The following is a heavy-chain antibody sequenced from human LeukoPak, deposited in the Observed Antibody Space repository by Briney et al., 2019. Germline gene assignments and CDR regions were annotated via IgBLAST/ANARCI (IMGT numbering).Heavy chain of an antibody. V-gene: IGHV1-24*01. CDR1: GYTLTQLS. Sequence: ASVTVSCKVSGYTLTQLSMHWLRQAPGKGLAWMGGFDPEDGETIYAQKFQGGVTMTEDTSTDTAYMELNSLRSEDTAVYYCARGTPIDIVVVPAAYYYYYMDVWGKGTTVTVSS. J-gene: IGHJ6*03. CDR2: FDPEDGET. D-gene: IGHD2-2*01. CDR3: ARGTPIDIVVVPAAYYYYYMDV.